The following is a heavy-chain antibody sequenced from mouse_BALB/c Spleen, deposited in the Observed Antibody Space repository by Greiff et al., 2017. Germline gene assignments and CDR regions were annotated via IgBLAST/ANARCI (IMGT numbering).Heavy chain of an antibody. CDR3: ARKYGNPYYFDD. V-gene: IGHV5-9-3*01. D-gene: IGHD2-10*02. CDR1: GFTFSSYA. J-gene: IGHJ2*01. Sequence: EVKLMESGGGLVKPGGSLKLSCAASGFTFSSYAMSWVRQTPEKRLEWVATISSGGSYTYYPDSVKGRFTFSRDNAKNTLYLQMSSLRSEDTAMYYCARKYGNPYYFDDWGQGTTLTVSS. CDR2: ISSGGSYT.